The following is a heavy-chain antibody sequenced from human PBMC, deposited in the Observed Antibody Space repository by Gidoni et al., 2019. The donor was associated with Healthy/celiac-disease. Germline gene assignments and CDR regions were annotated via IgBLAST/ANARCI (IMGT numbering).Heavy chain of an antibody. CDR2: INHSGST. CDR1: GGSFSGYY. CDR3: ARGPWQWLPPLFDY. V-gene: IGHV4-34*01. Sequence: QVQLQQWGAGLLKPSETLSLTCAVYGGSFSGYYWSWIRQPPGKGLEWIGEINHSGSTNYNPSLKSRVTISVDTSKNQFSLKLSSVTAADTAVYYCARGPWQWLPPLFDYWGQGTLVTVSS. D-gene: IGHD6-19*01. J-gene: IGHJ4*02.